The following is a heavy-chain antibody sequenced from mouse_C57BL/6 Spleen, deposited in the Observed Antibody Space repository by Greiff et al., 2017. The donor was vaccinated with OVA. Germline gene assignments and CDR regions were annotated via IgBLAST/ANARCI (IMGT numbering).Heavy chain of an antibody. CDR2: ISYDGSN. J-gene: IGHJ3*01. V-gene: IGHV3-6*01. CDR1: GYSITSGYY. Sequence: EVKLQESGPGLVKPSQSLSLTCSVTGYSITSGYYRNWIRQSPGNKLEWMGYISYDGSNNYNPSLKNRISITLDTSNNQFFLKLNTVTSEDTATYYCARKNGYLWFAYWGQGTLVTVSA. CDR3: ARKNGYLWFAY. D-gene: IGHD2-2*01.